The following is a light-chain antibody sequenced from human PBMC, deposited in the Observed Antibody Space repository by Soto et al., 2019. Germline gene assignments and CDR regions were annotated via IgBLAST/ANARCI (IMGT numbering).Light chain of an antibody. J-gene: IGLJ1*01. CDR1: SSDVGGYKY. Sequence: QSALTQPASVSGSPGQSITISCTGTSSDVGGYKYISWYQQYPGKAPKLMIYEVTNRPSGVSNRLSGSKSGITASLTISGLRAEDEADYYCSSFTSSNTYVFGTGTKLTVL. V-gene: IGLV2-14*01. CDR3: SSFTSSNTYV. CDR2: EVT.